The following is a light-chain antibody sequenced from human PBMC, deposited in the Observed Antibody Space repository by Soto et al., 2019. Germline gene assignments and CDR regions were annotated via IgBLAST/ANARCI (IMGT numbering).Light chain of an antibody. V-gene: IGKV1-27*01. CDR1: QAISKY. J-gene: IGKJ5*01. CDR3: QNYDGDPIT. Sequence: DIQMTQSPSSLSASLGDRVTITCQASQAISKYLVWYQQKPGKVPRVLIYAASTLQPGVPSRFSGSGSGTDFTLTITNLPPDAIATYFCQNYDGDPITFGQGTRLETK. CDR2: AAS.